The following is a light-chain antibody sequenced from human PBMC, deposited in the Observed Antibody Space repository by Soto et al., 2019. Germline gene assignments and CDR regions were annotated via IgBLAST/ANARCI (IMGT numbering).Light chain of an antibody. CDR2: DTS. CDR3: QQYGSSPLT. J-gene: IGKJ4*01. V-gene: IGKV3-20*01. CDR1: QSVSSY. Sequence: EIVLTQSPGTLSLSVGERVTLSCSASQSVSSYLAWYQQTPGQAPRLLIYDTSNRATGTPDRFSGSGSGTDFTLTSRRLEPEDFTVYYCQQYGSSPLTFGGGTTVEIK.